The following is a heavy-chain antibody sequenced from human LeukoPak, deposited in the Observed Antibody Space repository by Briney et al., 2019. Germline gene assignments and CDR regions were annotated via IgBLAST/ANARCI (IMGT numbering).Heavy chain of an antibody. D-gene: IGHD3-22*01. J-gene: IGHJ4*02. CDR1: GFTFSSYG. Sequence: GGSLRLSCAASGFTFSSYGMHWVRQPPGKGLEWVVVISYDGSNKYYADSVKGRFTISRDNSKNTLYLEMNSLRAEDTAVYYCARDYYYDSSGYWDYYFDYWGQGTLVSVSS. CDR3: ARDYYYDSSGYWDYYFDY. V-gene: IGHV3-30*03. CDR2: ISYDGSNK.